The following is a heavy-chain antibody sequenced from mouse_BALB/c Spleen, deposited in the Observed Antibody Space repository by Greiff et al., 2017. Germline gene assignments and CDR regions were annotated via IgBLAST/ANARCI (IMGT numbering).Heavy chain of an antibody. V-gene: IGHV3-2*02. Sequence: EVMLVESGPGLVKPSQSLSLTCTVTGYSITSDYAWNWIRQFPGNKLEWMGYISYSGSTSYNPSLKSRISITRDTSENQFFLQLNSVTTEDTATYYCARYLDYSYAMDYWGQGTSVTVSS. CDR2: ISYSGST. J-gene: IGHJ4*01. CDR1: GYSITSDYA. D-gene: IGHD1-1*01. CDR3: ARYLDYSYAMDY.